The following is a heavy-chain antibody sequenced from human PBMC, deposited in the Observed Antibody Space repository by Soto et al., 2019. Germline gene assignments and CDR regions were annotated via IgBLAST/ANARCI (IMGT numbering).Heavy chain of an antibody. D-gene: IGHD6-19*01. J-gene: IGHJ6*02. CDR3: ARSMGPYPYNRGWPYYYYGMDV. CDR1: GFSFSTYT. V-gene: IGHV3-30-3*01. CDR2: TSYDGNNK. Sequence: QVQLVESGGGVVQPGRSLRLSCAASGFSFSTYTMHWVRQAPGKGLEWVAVTSYDGNNKYYADSVTGRFTISRDNSKNSLYLQMNSLRAEDTAVYYCARSMGPYPYNRGWPYYYYGMDVWGQGTTVTVSS.